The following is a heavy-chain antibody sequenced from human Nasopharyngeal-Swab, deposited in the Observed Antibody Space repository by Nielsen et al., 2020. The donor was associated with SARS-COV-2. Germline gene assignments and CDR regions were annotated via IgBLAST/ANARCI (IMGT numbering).Heavy chain of an antibody. J-gene: IGHJ4*02. V-gene: IGHV4-4*02. Sequence: SETLSPTCAVSGGSISTSNWWSWVRQPPGKGLEWIGEIYHSGSTNYNPSLKSRVTISVDKSKNQFSLKLSSVTAADTAVYYCARAVTMVRGAKYYFDYWGQGTLVTVSS. D-gene: IGHD3-10*01. CDR1: GGSISTSNW. CDR3: ARAVTMVRGAKYYFDY. CDR2: IYHSGST.